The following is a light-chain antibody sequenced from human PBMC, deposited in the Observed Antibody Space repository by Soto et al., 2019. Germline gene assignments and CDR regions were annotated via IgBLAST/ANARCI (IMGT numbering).Light chain of an antibody. Sequence: DIVLTQSPGTLSVSPGERATLSCRASQSVGRNYLAWYQQKPGQAPRLLIYGASTRATGIPDRFSGSGSGADLTLLISSLVPEDFAVSYCQQYARSPLTFGGGTKLETK. CDR1: QSVGRNY. J-gene: IGKJ4*01. CDR3: QQYARSPLT. V-gene: IGKV3-20*01. CDR2: GAS.